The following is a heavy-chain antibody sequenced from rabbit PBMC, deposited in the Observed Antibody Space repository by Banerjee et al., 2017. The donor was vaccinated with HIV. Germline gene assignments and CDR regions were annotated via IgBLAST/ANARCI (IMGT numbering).Heavy chain of an antibody. Sequence: QSLEESGGDLVKPGASLTLTCTASGFSFSSSYYMCWVRQAPGKGLEWIACIYNGDGSTYYASWVNGRFTISKTSSTTVTLQMTSLTAADTATYFCARAAGYAGYGYGYHGMDLWGPGTLVTVS. D-gene: IGHD6-1*01. V-gene: IGHV1S40*01. CDR1: GFSFSSSYY. J-gene: IGHJ6*01. CDR2: IYNGDGST. CDR3: ARAAGYAGYGYGYHGMDL.